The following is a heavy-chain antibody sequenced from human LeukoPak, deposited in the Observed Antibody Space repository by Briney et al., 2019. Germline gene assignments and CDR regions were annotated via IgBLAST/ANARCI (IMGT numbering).Heavy chain of an antibody. CDR2: IYCDGST. CDR1: GGSFISSY. CDR3: ARDRHRYRGTKGDGDAFDI. Sequence: PGGALLLSSAAAGGSFISSYISYVRQAPGKGLEWVSIIYCDGSTFHANSVKGRFTMFRDNSKNTLDLQMNSLRADDTAVYFCARDRHRYRGTKGDGDAFDIWGQGTMVTVTS. D-gene: IGHD1-7*01. J-gene: IGHJ3*02. V-gene: IGHV3-53*01.